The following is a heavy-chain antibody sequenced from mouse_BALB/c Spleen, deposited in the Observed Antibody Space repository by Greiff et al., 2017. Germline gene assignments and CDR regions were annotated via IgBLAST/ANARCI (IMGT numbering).Heavy chain of an antibody. V-gene: IGHV5-6*01. Sequence: EVKLMESGGDLVKPGGSLKLSCAASGFTFSSYGMSWVRQTPDKRLEWVATISSGGSYTYYPDSVKGRFTISRDNAKNTLYLQMSSLKSEDTAMYYCARQEDGYYYYAMDYWGQGTSVTVSS. J-gene: IGHJ4*01. CDR3: ARQEDGYYYYAMDY. D-gene: IGHD2-3*01. CDR2: ISSGGSYT. CDR1: GFTFSSYG.